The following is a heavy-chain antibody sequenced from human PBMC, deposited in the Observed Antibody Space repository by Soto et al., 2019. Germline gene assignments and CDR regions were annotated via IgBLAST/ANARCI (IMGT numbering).Heavy chain of an antibody. Sequence: GGSLRLSCAASGFTFSSYWMSWVRQAPGKGLEWVANIKQDGSEKYYVDSVKGRFTISRDNAKNSLYLQMNSLRAEDTAVYYCPRVGRITMVRGVKGNWFDPWGQGTLVTVSS. D-gene: IGHD3-10*01. J-gene: IGHJ5*02. V-gene: IGHV3-7*01. CDR3: PRVGRITMVRGVKGNWFDP. CDR2: IKQDGSEK. CDR1: GFTFSSYW.